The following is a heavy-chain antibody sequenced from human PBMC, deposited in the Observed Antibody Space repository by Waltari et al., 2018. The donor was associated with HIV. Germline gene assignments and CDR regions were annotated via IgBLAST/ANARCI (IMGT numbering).Heavy chain of an antibody. J-gene: IGHJ4*02. CDR1: GGSFSGYY. Sequence: QVQLQQWGAGLLKPSETLSLTCAVYGGSFSGYYWSWIRQPPGKGLEWIGEINHSGSTNYNPSLKSRVTISVDTSKNQFSLKLSSVTAADTAVYYCARGLLRLPLYWGQGTLVTVSS. CDR2: INHSGST. D-gene: IGHD3-16*01. CDR3: ARGLLRLPLY. V-gene: IGHV4-34*01.